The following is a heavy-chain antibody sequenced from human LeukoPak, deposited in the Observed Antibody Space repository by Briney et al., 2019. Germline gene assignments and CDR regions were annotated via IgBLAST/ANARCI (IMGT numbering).Heavy chain of an antibody. J-gene: IGHJ6*02. V-gene: IGHV3-23*01. Sequence: GGSLRLSCAASGFTFSSYAMSWVRQAPGKGLEWVSAISGSGGSTYYADSVKGRFTISRDNSKNTLYLQMNSLRAEDTAVYYCAKDILSRRYYYYGMDVWGQGTTVIVSS. D-gene: IGHD2/OR15-2a*01. CDR3: AKDILSRRYYYYGMDV. CDR1: GFTFSSYA. CDR2: ISGSGGST.